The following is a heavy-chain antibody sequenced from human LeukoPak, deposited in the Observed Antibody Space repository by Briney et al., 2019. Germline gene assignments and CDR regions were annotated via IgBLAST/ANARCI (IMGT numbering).Heavy chain of an antibody. Sequence: PSENLSLTCAVYGGSFSGYYWSWIRQPPGKGLEWIGEINHSGSTNYNPSLKSRVTISVDTSKNQFSLKLSSVTAADTAVYYCARQGYYDFWSGYSNFDYWGQGTLVTVSS. D-gene: IGHD3-3*01. CDR2: INHSGST. CDR3: ARQGYYDFWSGYSNFDY. CDR1: GGSFSGYY. V-gene: IGHV4-34*01. J-gene: IGHJ4*02.